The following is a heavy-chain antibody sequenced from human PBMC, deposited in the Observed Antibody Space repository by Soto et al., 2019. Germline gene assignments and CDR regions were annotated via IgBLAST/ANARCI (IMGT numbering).Heavy chain of an antibody. D-gene: IGHD6-13*01. Sequence: ASVKVSCKASGYTFTSYDINWVRQATGQGREWMGWMNPKSGNTGYAQKFQGRVTMTRNTSISTAYMELSSLSSEDTAVYYCARVGPTAAGTLNYYYYMDVWGKGTTVTVSS. J-gene: IGHJ6*03. CDR2: MNPKSGNT. CDR3: ARVGPTAAGTLNYYYYMDV. V-gene: IGHV1-8*01. CDR1: GYTFTSYD.